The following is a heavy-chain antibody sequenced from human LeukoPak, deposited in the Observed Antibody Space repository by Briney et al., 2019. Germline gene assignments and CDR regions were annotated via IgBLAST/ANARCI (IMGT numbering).Heavy chain of an antibody. CDR3: ASFGESYDILTGYYGLFFDY. CDR1: GYTFTGYY. J-gene: IGHJ4*02. Sequence: ASVKVSCKASGYTFTGYYMHWVRQAPGQGLEWMGWINPNSGGTNYAQKFQGRVTMTRDTSISTAYMELSRLRSGDTAVYYCASFGESYDILTGYYGLFFDYWGQGTRVTVSS. V-gene: IGHV1-2*02. D-gene: IGHD3-9*01. CDR2: INPNSGGT.